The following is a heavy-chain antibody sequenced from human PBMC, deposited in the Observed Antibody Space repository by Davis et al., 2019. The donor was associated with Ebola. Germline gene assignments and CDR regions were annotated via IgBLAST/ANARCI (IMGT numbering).Heavy chain of an antibody. CDR3: TSTVTTFDY. Sequence: GGSLTLSCAASGFTFSGSAMHWVRQASGKGLEWVGRIRSQANSYATAYAASVKGRFTISRDDSKNTAYLQMNSLKTEDTAVYYCTSTVTTFDYWGQGTLVTVSS. V-gene: IGHV3-73*01. CDR2: IRSQANSYAT. D-gene: IGHD4-17*01. J-gene: IGHJ4*02. CDR1: GFTFSGSA.